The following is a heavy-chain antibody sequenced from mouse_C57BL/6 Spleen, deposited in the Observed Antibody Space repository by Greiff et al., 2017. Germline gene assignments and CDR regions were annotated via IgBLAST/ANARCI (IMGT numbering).Heavy chain of an antibody. J-gene: IGHJ2*01. CDR3: AREGDYYGSSYGDY. V-gene: IGHV1-22*01. CDR2: INPNNGGT. D-gene: IGHD1-1*01. CDR1: GYTFTDYN. Sequence: EVKLQESGPELVKPGASVKMSCKASGYTFTDYNMHWVKQSHGKSLEWIGYINPNNGGTSYNQKFKGKATLTVNKSSSTAYMELRSLTSEDSAVYYCAREGDYYGSSYGDYWGQGTTLTVSS.